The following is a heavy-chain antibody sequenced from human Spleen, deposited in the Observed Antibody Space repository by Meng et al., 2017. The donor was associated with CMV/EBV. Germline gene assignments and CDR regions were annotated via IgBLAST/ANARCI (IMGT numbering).Heavy chain of an antibody. CDR2: IDLNSGGS. CDR1: GFTFIDYY. D-gene: IGHD4-17*01. V-gene: IGHV1-2*02. Sequence: GESLKISCKASGFTFIDYYIHWVRQAPGQGLEWMGWIDLNSGGSNSAQKFQDRITMTRDTSISTAYMELKNLRSDDAAVYYCARSFYADYGDFWGRGTLVTVSS. CDR3: ARSFYADYGDF. J-gene: IGHJ4*02.